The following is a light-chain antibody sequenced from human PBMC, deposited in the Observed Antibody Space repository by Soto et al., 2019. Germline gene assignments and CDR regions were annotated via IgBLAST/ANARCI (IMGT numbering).Light chain of an antibody. CDR3: QQRSNGPAT. Sequence: EMELTQSPSTLYVSRRESATHSCRASQSVSSYLAWYQQKPGQAPRLLIYDASNRATGIPARFIGSGSGTDFALAISSLDPEDFAVYYCQQRSNGPATYGEGTRLEIK. V-gene: IGKV3-11*01. CDR2: DAS. J-gene: IGKJ5*01. CDR1: QSVSSY.